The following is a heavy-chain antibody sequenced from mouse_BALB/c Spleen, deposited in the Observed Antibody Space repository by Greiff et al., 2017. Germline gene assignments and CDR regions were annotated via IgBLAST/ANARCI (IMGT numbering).Heavy chain of an antibody. V-gene: IGHV1-5*01. CDR1: GYSFTSYW. CDR3: TRGDYYGSSGAMDY. Sequence: VQLQQSGTVLARPGASVKMSCKASGYSFTSYWMHWVKQRPGQGLEWIGAIYPGNSDTSYNQKFKGKAKLTAVTSASTAYMELSSLTNGDSAVYYCTRGDYYGSSGAMDYWGQGTSVTVSS. D-gene: IGHD1-1*01. CDR2: IYPGNSDT. J-gene: IGHJ4*01.